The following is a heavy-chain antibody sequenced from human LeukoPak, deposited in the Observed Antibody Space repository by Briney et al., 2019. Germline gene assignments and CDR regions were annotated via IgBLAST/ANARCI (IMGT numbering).Heavy chain of an antibody. V-gene: IGHV3-11*01. J-gene: IGHJ6*03. CDR3: AKGLYSSSSYMDV. D-gene: IGHD6-6*01. CDR1: GFTFSDYY. CDR2: ISSSGSTI. Sequence: PGGSLRLSCAASGFTFSDYYMSWIRQAPGKGLEWVSYISSSGSTIYYADSVKGRFTISRDNAKNSLYLQMNSLRAEDTAVYYCAKGLYSSSSYMDVWGKGTTVTVSS.